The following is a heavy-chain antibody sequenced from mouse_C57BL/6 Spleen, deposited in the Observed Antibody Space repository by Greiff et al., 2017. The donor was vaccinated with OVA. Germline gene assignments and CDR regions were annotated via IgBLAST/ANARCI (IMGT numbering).Heavy chain of an antibody. J-gene: IGHJ1*03. D-gene: IGHD1-1*01. CDR3: ARKDYYGSSYGYFDV. CDR1: GFTFSDYY. Sequence: DVMLVESGGGLVQPGGSLKLSCAASGFTFSDYYMYWVRQTPEKRLEWVAYISNGGGSTYYPDTVKGRFTISRDNAKNTLYLQMSRLKSEDTAMYYCARKDYYGSSYGYFDVWGTGTTVTVSS. V-gene: IGHV5-12*01. CDR2: ISNGGGST.